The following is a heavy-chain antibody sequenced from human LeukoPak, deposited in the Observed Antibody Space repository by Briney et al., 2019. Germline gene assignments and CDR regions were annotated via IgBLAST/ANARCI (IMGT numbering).Heavy chain of an antibody. CDR3: AILAGDYCSGFTCYVS. CDR1: GFTFSSYA. V-gene: IGHV3-23*01. D-gene: IGHD2-15*01. J-gene: IGHJ5*02. Sequence: GGSLRLSCAASGFTFSSYAMSWVRQAPGKGLEWVSAISGSGGSTYYADSVKGRFTISRDNSKNTLYLQMNSLKPEDTAFYFCAILAGDYCSGFTCYVSWGQGTLVTVSS. CDR2: ISGSGGST.